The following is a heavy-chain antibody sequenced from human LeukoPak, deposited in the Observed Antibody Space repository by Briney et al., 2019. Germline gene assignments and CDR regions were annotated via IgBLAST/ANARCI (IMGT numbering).Heavy chain of an antibody. CDR3: TRESRRALGPFDP. CDR2: ISYDGSKK. V-gene: IGHV3-33*01. Sequence: PGGSLRLSCAASGFTFSGYGMHWVHQAPGKGLEWVAVISYDGSKKYYADSVKGRFTISRDNSKNTVDLQMNSLRADDTAEYYCTRESRRALGPFDPWGQGTLVTVSS. D-gene: IGHD1-14*01. CDR1: GFTFSGYG. J-gene: IGHJ5*02.